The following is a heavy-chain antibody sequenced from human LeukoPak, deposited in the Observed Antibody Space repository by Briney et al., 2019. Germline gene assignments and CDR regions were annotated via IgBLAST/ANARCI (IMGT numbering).Heavy chain of an antibody. CDR3: ARVRVSGIQLWLRGAFDI. V-gene: IGHV7-4-1*02. Sequence: ASVKVSCKASGGTFSSYAMNWVRQAPGQGLEWMGWINTNTGNPTYAQGFTGRFVFSLDTSVSTAYLQISSLKAEDTAVYYCARVRVSGIQLWLRGAFDIWGQGTMVTVSS. CDR1: GGTFSSYA. CDR2: INTNTGNP. J-gene: IGHJ3*02. D-gene: IGHD5-18*01.